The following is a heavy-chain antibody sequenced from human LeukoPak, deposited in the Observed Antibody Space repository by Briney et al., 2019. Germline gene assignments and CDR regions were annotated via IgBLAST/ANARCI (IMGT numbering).Heavy chain of an antibody. Sequence: GGSLRLSCAASGFTFGGYWMHWVRQAPGKGLVWVSRIKSDGSSTSYADSVKGRFTISRDNAKNTLYLQMNSLRAEDTAVYYCARSDWFDPWGQGTLDTVSS. CDR3: ARSDWFDP. V-gene: IGHV3-74*01. CDR2: IKSDGSST. CDR1: GFTFGGYW. J-gene: IGHJ5*02.